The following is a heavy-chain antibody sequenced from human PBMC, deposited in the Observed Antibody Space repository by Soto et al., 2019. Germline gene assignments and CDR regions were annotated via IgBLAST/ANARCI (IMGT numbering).Heavy chain of an antibody. Sequence: SVKVSCKASGGTFSSYAISWVRQAPGQGLEWMGGIIPIFGTANYAQKFQGRVTITADESTSTAYTELSSLRSEDTAVYYCARHILIAAAGANYYYYGMDVWGQGTTVTVSS. CDR1: GGTFSSYA. D-gene: IGHD6-13*01. V-gene: IGHV1-69*13. CDR2: IIPIFGTA. J-gene: IGHJ6*02. CDR3: ARHILIAAAGANYYYYGMDV.